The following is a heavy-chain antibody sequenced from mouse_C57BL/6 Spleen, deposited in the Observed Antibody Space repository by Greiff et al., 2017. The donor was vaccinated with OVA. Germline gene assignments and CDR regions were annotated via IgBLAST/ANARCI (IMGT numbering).Heavy chain of an antibody. V-gene: IGHV1-82*01. D-gene: IGHD1-1*01. Sequence: VQLQQSGPELVKPGASVKISCKASGYAFSSSWMNWVKQRPGKGLEWIGRIYPGDGDTNYNGKFKGKATLTADKSSRTAYMQLSSLTSEDSAVYFCARNYYGSSLDYWGQGTTLTVSS. J-gene: IGHJ2*01. CDR2: IYPGDGDT. CDR1: GYAFSSSW. CDR3: ARNYYGSSLDY.